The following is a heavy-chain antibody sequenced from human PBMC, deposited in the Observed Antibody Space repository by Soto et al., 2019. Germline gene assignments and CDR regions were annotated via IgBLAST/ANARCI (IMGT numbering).Heavy chain of an antibody. CDR2: IDWDDDK. J-gene: IGHJ3*02. CDR3: VQTFYGDYARDFADI. D-gene: IGHD4-17*01. V-gene: IGHV2-70*11. CDR1: GFPLSTSGMC. Sequence: SGPTLGNARQTLTLTCTFSGFPLSTSGMCVSWIRRPPGKALEWLARIDWDDDKYYSTSLKTRLTISKDTSKNQVVLTMTNMDPVDTATYYCVQTFYGDYARDFADIWGQGTMVTVTS.